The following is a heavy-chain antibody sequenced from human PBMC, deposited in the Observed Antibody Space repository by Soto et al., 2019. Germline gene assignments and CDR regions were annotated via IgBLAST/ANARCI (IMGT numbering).Heavy chain of an antibody. J-gene: IGHJ4*02. D-gene: IGHD1-1*01. CDR3: AKDWVGGRNKNYFDY. Sequence: VQLVESGGGVVQPGRSLRLSCAASEFTFSDYGMHWVRQAPGKGLEWVAGISHHGLRTNYVDSVKGRFTVSRDNSKKTLYLQLNSLRVEDTAVYYCAKDWVGGRNKNYFDYWGQGTLVTVSS. V-gene: IGHV3-30*18. CDR2: ISHHGLRT. CDR1: EFTFSDYG.